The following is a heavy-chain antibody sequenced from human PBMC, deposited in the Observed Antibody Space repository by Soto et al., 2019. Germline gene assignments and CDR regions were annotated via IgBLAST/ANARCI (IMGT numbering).Heavy chain of an antibody. CDR3: ALRSMAVVPEY. J-gene: IGHJ4*02. D-gene: IGHD3-22*01. CDR2: LYYGRSA. V-gene: IGHV4-59*01. Sequence: QVQLQESGPGLVKPSETLSLTCAVSGDSISSYYCMWIRQPPGKGLESIGYLYYGRSANYNPSLRSRVTLSVDTPTNPCSLTLRSLTAADTAVYYCALRSMAVVPEYWGQGTLVTVSS. CDR1: GDSISSYY.